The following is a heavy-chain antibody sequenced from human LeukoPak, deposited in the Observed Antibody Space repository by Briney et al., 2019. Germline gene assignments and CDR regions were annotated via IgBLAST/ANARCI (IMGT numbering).Heavy chain of an antibody. CDR1: GFSFSSSG. J-gene: IGHJ5*02. V-gene: IGHV3-30*02. Sequence: PGGSLRLSRAASGFSFSSSGMHWVRQAPGKGPEWVAFTRFDDSYKAYGDSVKGRFTISRDNSKNTLYLQMDSLRSDDTAVYYCAKSSAGITWFDPWGQGTLVTVSS. D-gene: IGHD1-1*01. CDR3: AKSSAGITWFDP. CDR2: TRFDDSYK.